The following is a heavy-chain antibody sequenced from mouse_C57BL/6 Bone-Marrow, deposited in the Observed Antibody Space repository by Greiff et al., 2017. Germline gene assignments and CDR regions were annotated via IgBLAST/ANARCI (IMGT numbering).Heavy chain of an antibody. J-gene: IGHJ3*01. CDR3: ARSGSLWFAY. CDR2: INPSTGGT. V-gene: IGHV1-42*01. Sequence: EVQGVESGPELVKPGASVKISCKASGYSFTGYYMNWVKQSPEKSLEWIGEINPSTGGTTYNQKFKAKATLTVDKSSSTAYMQLKSLTSEDSAVYYCARSGSLWFAYWGQGTLVTVSA. CDR1: GYSFTGYY.